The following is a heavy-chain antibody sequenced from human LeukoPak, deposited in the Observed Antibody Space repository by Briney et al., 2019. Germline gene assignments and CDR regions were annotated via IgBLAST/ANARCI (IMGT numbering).Heavy chain of an antibody. CDR3: ARARESMRTAGSFFDF. CDR2: IYHSGHT. Sequence: SQTLSLTCGVSGDSISSGDYSWSWIRQPPGNGLEWIGYIYHSGHTNYNPSLKSRISISVDRSKDQFSLKLRSVTAADTAVYYCARARESMRTAGSFFDFWGQGILVTVSS. D-gene: IGHD6-19*01. CDR1: GDSISSGDYS. V-gene: IGHV4-30-2*01. J-gene: IGHJ4*02.